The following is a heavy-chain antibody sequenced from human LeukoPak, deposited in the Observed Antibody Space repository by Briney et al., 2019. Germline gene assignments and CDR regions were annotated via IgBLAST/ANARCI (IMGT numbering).Heavy chain of an antibody. Sequence: PGGSLRLSCTASGFTFGDYAMSWVRQAPGKGLEWVGFIRSKAYGGTTEYAASVKGRFTISRDDSKSIAYLQMSSLKTEDTAVYYCTRASYDSMDGIDYWGQGTLVTVSS. J-gene: IGHJ4*02. CDR3: TRASYDSMDGIDY. D-gene: IGHD3-22*01. CDR2: IRSKAYGGTT. V-gene: IGHV3-49*04. CDR1: GFTFGDYA.